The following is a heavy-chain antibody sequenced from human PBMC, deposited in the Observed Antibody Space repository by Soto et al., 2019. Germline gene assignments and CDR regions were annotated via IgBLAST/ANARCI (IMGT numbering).Heavy chain of an antibody. CDR3: AREGGYFDSSGSGVYHYHGVDV. V-gene: IGHV4-4*07. CDR1: GGSISTYF. D-gene: IGHD3-22*01. Sequence: VQLQESGPGLVKPSETLSLTCTVSGGSISTYFWSWIRQPAGGGLEWIGRIYTTGSTNYNPSLKSRVTMSLDTSRNQFSLKLSSVTAADTAVYYCAREGGYFDSSGSGVYHYHGVDVWGQGTTVTVSS. CDR2: IYTTGST. J-gene: IGHJ6*02.